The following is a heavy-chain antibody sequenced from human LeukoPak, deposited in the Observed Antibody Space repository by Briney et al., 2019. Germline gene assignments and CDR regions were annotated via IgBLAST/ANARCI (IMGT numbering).Heavy chain of an antibody. CDR1: GFTFSSYS. CDR3: ARHSAYKRHYYDSSGFDSYYYYWYMDV. J-gene: IGHJ6*03. V-gene: IGHV3-48*01. CDR2: ISSSSSTI. D-gene: IGHD3-22*01. Sequence: GGSLRLSCAASGFTFSSYSMNWVRQAPGKGLEWVSYISSSSSTIYYADSVKGRFTISRDNAKNSLYLQMNSLRAEDTAVYYCARHSAYKRHYYDSSGFDSYYYYWYMDVWGKGTTVTISS.